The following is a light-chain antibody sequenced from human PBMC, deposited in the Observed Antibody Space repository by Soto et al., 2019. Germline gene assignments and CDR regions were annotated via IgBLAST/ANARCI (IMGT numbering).Light chain of an antibody. V-gene: IGKV1-39*01. CDR2: AAS. Sequence: DIQMTQSPSSLSASVGDRVTMTCRASQTITKYLHWYQQKPGKAPKLLIYAASTLQSGVPSRFSGSGSGTEFTLTLSSLQPEDFATYYCRQSLTTPTTFGQGTKLDIK. CDR1: QTITKY. J-gene: IGKJ2*01. CDR3: RQSLTTPTT.